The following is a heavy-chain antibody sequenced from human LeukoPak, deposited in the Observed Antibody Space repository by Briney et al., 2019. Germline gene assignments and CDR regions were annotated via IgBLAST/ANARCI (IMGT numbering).Heavy chain of an antibody. CDR3: ARDLGIEYSGYDGAIGY. Sequence: GGSLRLSCAASGFTFSSYSMNWVRQAPGKGLEWVSSISSSSSYIYYADPVKGRFTTSRDNAKNSLYLQMNSLRAEDTAVYYCARDLGIEYSGYDGAIGYWGQGTLVTVSS. CDR2: ISSSSSYI. J-gene: IGHJ4*02. V-gene: IGHV3-21*01. CDR1: GFTFSSYS. D-gene: IGHD5-12*01.